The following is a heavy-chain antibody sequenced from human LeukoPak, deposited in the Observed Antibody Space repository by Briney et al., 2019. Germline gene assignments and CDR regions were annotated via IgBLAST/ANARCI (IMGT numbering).Heavy chain of an antibody. Sequence: GGSLRLSCAASGFTISSYEMNWVRQAPGKGLEWVSYISSSGSTIYYADSVKGRFTISRDNAKNSLYLQMNSLRAEDTAVYYCARDGGSYYDYWGQGTLVTVSS. CDR1: GFTISSYE. J-gene: IGHJ4*02. CDR2: ISSSGSTI. CDR3: ARDGGSYYDY. D-gene: IGHD3-16*01. V-gene: IGHV3-48*03.